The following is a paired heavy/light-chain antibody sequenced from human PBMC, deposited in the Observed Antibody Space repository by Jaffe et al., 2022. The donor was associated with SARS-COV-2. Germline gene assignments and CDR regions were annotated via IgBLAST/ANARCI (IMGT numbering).Heavy chain of an antibody. CDR3: NTARWSYVWFDY. J-gene: IGHJ4*02. V-gene: IGHV3-15*01. D-gene: IGHD1-26*01. CDR2: IKSKNDGGTT. Sequence: EVQLVESGGGLVKPGGSLILSCSASGFTFSGAWMSWVRQVPGKGLEWVGRIKSKNDGGTTDYAAPVKGRFTISRDDSKNTLFLQMNSLKSDDTAVYYCNTARWSYVWFDYWGQGTLVTVSS. CDR1: GFTFSGAW.
Light chain of an antibody. CDR1: QSVLYSSDNKNY. J-gene: IGKJ2*01. V-gene: IGKV4-1*01. CDR3: QQYYTTPYT. CDR2: WAS. Sequence: DIVMTQSPDSLAVSLGERATINCKSSQSVLYSSDNKNYLAWYQQKPGQPPKLLIYWASTRESGVPDRFSGSGSGTDFTLTISSLQAEDVAVYYCQQYYTTPYTFGQGTKLEIK.